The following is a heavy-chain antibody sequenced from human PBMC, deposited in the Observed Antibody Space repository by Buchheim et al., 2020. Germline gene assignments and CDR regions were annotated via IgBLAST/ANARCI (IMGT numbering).Heavy chain of an antibody. CDR3: ARDCSSTSCYYYYYYYMDV. Sequence: EVQLLESGGGLVQPGGSLRLSCAASGFTFSSYSMNWVRQAPGKGLEWVSYISSSSSTIYYADSVKGRFTISRDNAKNSLYLQMNSLRDEDTAVYYCARDCSSTSCYYYYYYYMDVWGKGTT. V-gene: IGHV3-48*02. J-gene: IGHJ6*03. CDR1: GFTFSSYS. CDR2: ISSSSSTI. D-gene: IGHD2-2*01.